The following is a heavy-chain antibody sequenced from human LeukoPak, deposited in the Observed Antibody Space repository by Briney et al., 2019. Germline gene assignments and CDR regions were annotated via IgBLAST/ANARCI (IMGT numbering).Heavy chain of an antibody. CDR1: VYTFTSYY. J-gene: IGHJ6*03. CDR2: INPSGGST. V-gene: IGHV1-46*01. CDR3: ARDIVVVPAAMYSLYYYYYYMDV. D-gene: IGHD2-2*01. Sequence: ASVKVSCKASVYTFTSYYMHWVRQAPGQGLEWMGIINPSGGSTSYAQKFQGRVTMTRDTSTSTVYMELSSLRSEDTAVYYCARDIVVVPAAMYSLYYYYYYMDVWGKGTTVTVSS.